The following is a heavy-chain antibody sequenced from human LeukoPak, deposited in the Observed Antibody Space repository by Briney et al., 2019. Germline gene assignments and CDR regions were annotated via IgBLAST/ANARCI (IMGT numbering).Heavy chain of an antibody. CDR1: GFTFRTYS. CDR3: ASLHTSMVRWDS. CDR2: ISHDGSND. J-gene: IGHJ5*01. D-gene: IGHD5-18*01. V-gene: IGHV3-30-3*01. Sequence: PGGSLRLSCAASGFTFRTYSMHWIRQAPGKGLEWVAVISHDGSNDYHADSVKGRFTISRDNSRSTLYLQMNSLRVEDTAVYYCASLHTSMVRWDSWGQGTLVTVSS.